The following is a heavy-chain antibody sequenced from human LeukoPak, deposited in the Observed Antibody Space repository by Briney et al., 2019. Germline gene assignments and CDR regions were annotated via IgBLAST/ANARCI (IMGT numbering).Heavy chain of an antibody. D-gene: IGHD5-18*01. Sequence: ASVKVSCKASGYTFTSYGISWVRQAPGQGLEWMGWISAYSGNTNYAQKLQGRVTMTTETSTSTAYMELRSLRSDDTAVYYCAREVDTGMVKYYYGMDVWGQGTTVTVSS. CDR3: AREVDTGMVKYYYGMDV. CDR2: ISAYSGNT. CDR1: GYTFTSYG. V-gene: IGHV1-18*01. J-gene: IGHJ6*02.